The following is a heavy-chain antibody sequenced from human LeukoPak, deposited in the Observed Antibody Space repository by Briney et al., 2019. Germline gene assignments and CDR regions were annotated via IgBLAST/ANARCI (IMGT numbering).Heavy chain of an antibody. CDR3: ARALTSAAAGTFYFDY. V-gene: IGHV3-30*04. J-gene: IGHJ4*02. CDR1: GFTFSSYA. CDR2: ISYDGSNK. Sequence: GGSLRLSCAASGFTFSSYAMHWVRQAPGKGLEWVAVISYDGSNKYYADSVKGRFTISRDNSKNTLYLQMNSLRAEDTAVYYCARALTSAAAGTFYFDYWGQGTLVTVSS. D-gene: IGHD6-13*01.